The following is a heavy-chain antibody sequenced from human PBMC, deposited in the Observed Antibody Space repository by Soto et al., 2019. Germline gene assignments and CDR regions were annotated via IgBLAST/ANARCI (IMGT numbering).Heavy chain of an antibody. J-gene: IGHJ6*02. Sequence: PSETLSLTCTVSGGSVSSESHYWSWIRQTPGKGLEWIGYIYYSGSTNYNPSLKSRVTISVDTSKNQFSLKLSSVTAADTAVYYCARDLGGYDFRNGMDVWGQGTTVTVSS. CDR3: ARDLGGYDFRNGMDV. D-gene: IGHD5-12*01. V-gene: IGHV4-61*01. CDR1: GGSVSSESHY. CDR2: IYYSGST.